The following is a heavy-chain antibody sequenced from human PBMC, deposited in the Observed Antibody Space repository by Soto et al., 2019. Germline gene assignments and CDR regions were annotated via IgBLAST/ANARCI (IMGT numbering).Heavy chain of an antibody. CDR2: SNSDGSGI. Sequence: EVQLVESGGGLVQPGGSLRLSCAASGFTFSGYWMHWVRQVPGKGLIWVARSNSDGSGISYADSVRGRFTISRDNVRNILFLQMNSLIGDDSAVYYCTRDRPETQYDYHPIFDHWGQGTLVTVSS. CDR1: GFTFSGYW. J-gene: IGHJ4*02. CDR3: TRDRPETQYDYHPIFDH. V-gene: IGHV3-74*01. D-gene: IGHD5-12*01.